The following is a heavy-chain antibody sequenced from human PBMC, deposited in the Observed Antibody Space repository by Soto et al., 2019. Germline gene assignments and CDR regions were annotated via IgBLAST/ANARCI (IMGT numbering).Heavy chain of an antibody. J-gene: IGHJ3*02. D-gene: IGHD3-22*01. CDR2: IWYEGSNK. V-gene: IGHV3-33*01. CDR3: ARDQWEYDSRGHDAFDI. Sequence: QVQLVESGGGVVQPGRSLRLSCAASGFTFSSYGMHWVRQAPGKGLEWVAVIWYEGSNKYYADSVKGRVTISRDNSKNTLYMQMNSLRAEDPAVYYCARDQWEYDSRGHDAFDICGQVKMVTVSS. CDR1: GFTFSSYG.